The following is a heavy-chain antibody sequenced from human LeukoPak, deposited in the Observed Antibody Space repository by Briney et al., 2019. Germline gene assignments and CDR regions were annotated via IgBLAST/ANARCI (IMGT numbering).Heavy chain of an antibody. CDR2: INAGNGNT. J-gene: IGHJ4*02. D-gene: IGHD6-13*01. CDR3: ARDLEQLGPDY. V-gene: IGHV1-3*01. CDR1: GYTFTSYA. Sequence: ASVKVSCKASGYTFTSYAMHWVRQAPGQRLEWVGWINAGNGNTKYSQKFQGRVTITRDTSASTAYMELSSLRSEDTAVYYCARDLEQLGPDYWGQGTLVTVSS.